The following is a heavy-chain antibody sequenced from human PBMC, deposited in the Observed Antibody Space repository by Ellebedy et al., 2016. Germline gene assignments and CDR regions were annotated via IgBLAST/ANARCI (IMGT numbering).Heavy chain of an antibody. CDR3: AKMGGVTVAGSGIDY. D-gene: IGHD6-19*01. CDR2: STDSGGGT. J-gene: IGHJ4*02. CDR1: GFTFSSYA. V-gene: IGHV3-23*01. Sequence: GESLKISXAASGFTFSSYAMSWVRQAPGKGLEWVSSSTDSGGGTFYADSVKGRFTISRDNSKNTLYLQMNSLRAEDTAVYYCAKMGGVTVAGSGIDYWGQGTLVTVSS.